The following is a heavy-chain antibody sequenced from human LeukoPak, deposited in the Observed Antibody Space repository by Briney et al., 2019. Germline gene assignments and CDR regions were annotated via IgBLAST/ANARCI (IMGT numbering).Heavy chain of an antibody. Sequence: GGSLRLSCAASGFTFSSYWMSWVRQAPGKGLEWVANIKQDGSEKYYVDSVKGRFTISRDNAKNSLFLQMNSLRVEDTAVYYCAKNYYAGAYYGWFAPWGQGTLVTVAS. V-gene: IGHV3-7*01. D-gene: IGHD1-26*01. CDR2: IKQDGSEK. CDR1: GFTFSSYW. CDR3: AKNYYAGAYYGWFAP. J-gene: IGHJ5*02.